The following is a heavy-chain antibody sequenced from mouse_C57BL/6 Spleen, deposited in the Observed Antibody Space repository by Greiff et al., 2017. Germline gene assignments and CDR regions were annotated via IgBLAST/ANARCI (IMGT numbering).Heavy chain of an antibody. V-gene: IGHV2-2*01. Sequence: VKLMESGPGLVQPSQSLSITCTVSGFSLTSYGVHWVRQSPGKGLEWLGVIWSGGSTDYNAAFISRLSISKDNSKSQVFFKMNSLQADDTAIYYCARKRGYYGSSPYAMDYWGQGTSVTVSS. D-gene: IGHD1-1*01. CDR2: IWSGGST. CDR1: GFSLTSYG. CDR3: ARKRGYYGSSPYAMDY. J-gene: IGHJ4*01.